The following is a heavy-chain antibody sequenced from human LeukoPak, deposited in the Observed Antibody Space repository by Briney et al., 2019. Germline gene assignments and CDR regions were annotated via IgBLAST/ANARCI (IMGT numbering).Heavy chain of an antibody. CDR3: AREPPLYCGGDCYAFDI. Sequence: GGSLRLSCAASGFTFSNYWMHWVRQAPGKGLVWVSRIYTDGSSTNYADSVKGRFTISRDNAKNTLYLQMNSLRAEDTAVYYCAREPPLYCGGDCYAFDIWGQGTMVTVSS. CDR1: GFTFSNYW. CDR2: IYTDGSST. V-gene: IGHV3-74*01. D-gene: IGHD2-21*02. J-gene: IGHJ3*02.